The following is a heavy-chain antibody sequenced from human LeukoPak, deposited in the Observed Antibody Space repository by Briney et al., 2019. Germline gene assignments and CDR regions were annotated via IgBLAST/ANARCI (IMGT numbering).Heavy chain of an antibody. D-gene: IGHD1-26*01. Sequence: SETLSLTCAVYGGSFSGYYWSWIRQPPGKGLEWIGAINHSGSTNYNPSLKRRVTISVDTSKNQFSLKLSSVTAADTAVYYCARGLGGSYSDYWGQGTLVTVSS. CDR2: INHSGST. CDR3: ARGLGGSYSDY. J-gene: IGHJ4*02. V-gene: IGHV4-34*01. CDR1: GGSFSGYY.